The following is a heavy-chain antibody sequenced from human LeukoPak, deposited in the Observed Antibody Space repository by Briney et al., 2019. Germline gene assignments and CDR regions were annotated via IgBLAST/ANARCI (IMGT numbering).Heavy chain of an antibody. D-gene: IGHD3-22*01. J-gene: IGHJ4*02. CDR1: GGSISSGSYY. CDR3: AREGDSSGFYGIDY. Sequence: PSETLSLTCTVSGGSISSGSYYWSWIRQPAGKGLEWIGRIYTSGSTNYNPSLKSRVTISVDTSKNQFSLKLSSVTPEDTAVYYCAREGDSSGFYGIDYWGQGILVTVTS. CDR2: IYTSGST. V-gene: IGHV4-61*02.